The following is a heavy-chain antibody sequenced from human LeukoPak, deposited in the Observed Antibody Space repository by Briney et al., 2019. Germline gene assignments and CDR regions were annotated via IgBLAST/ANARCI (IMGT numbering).Heavy chain of an antibody. D-gene: IGHD3-16*02. Sequence: ASVKVSCKASGYTFTSYYMHWVRQAPGQGLEWMGIINPSGGSTSYAQKFQGRVTMTRDTSKNHFSLRLSSVTAADTAVYYCARVQVVPRNPSHLGYYYMAVWGKGTTVTISS. CDR3: ARVQVVPRNPSHLGYYYMAV. CDR2: INPSGGST. V-gene: IGHV1-46*01. CDR1: GYTFTSYY. J-gene: IGHJ6*03.